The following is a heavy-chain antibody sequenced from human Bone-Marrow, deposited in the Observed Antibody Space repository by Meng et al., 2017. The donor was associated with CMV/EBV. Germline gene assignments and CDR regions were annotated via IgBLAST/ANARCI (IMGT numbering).Heavy chain of an antibody. D-gene: IGHD5-18*01. CDR2: ISGSGGST. CDR1: GFTFSSYA. Sequence: GESLKISCAASGFTFSSYAMSWVRQAPGKGLEWVSAISGSGGSTYYADSVKGRFTISRDNSKNTLYLQMNSLRAEDTAVYYCARVSYSYGTLFDYWGQGTLVTVSS. J-gene: IGHJ4*02. CDR3: ARVSYSYGTLFDY. V-gene: IGHV3-23*01.